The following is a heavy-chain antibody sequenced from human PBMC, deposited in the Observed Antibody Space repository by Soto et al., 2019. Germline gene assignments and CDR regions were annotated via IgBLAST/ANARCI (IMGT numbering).Heavy chain of an antibody. CDR1: GFTFSSYA. J-gene: IGHJ6*02. CDR3: ARVKVGGAGYYYSGMDV. V-gene: IGHV3-30-3*01. D-gene: IGHD2-15*01. Sequence: QVQLVESGGGVVQPGRSLRLSCAASGFTFSSYAMHWVRQAPGKGLEWVAVISYDGSNKYYADSVEGRFTISRDNSKNTLYLQMNSLRAEDTAVYYCARVKVGGAGYYYSGMDVWGQGTTVTVSS. CDR2: ISYDGSNK.